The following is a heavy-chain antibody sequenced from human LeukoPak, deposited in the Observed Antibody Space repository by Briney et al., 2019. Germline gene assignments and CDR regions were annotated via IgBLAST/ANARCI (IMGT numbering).Heavy chain of an antibody. CDR3: ARFNWGGYYFDS. Sequence: SETLSLTCTVSNGSITSHYWSWIRQSPGQGPEWIGYVYYSGSTSYNPSLKSRVTVSMDTSKKQFSLVMKSVTGADTAVYFCARFNWGGYYFDSWGQGALVTVSS. CDR2: VYYSGST. D-gene: IGHD7-27*01. CDR1: NGSITSHY. V-gene: IGHV4-59*08. J-gene: IGHJ4*02.